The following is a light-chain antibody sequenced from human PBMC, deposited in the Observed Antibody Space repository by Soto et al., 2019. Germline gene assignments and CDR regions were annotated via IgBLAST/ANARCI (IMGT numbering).Light chain of an antibody. CDR1: QSVRNN. CDR2: GAS. CDR3: QQYKNWPRT. J-gene: IGKJ1*01. V-gene: IGKV3-15*01. Sequence: EVVMTQSPVTLSLSPGESATLSCWASQSVRNNLAWYQQKPGQAPILLIYGASTRATGIPDRFSGSGSGTEFTLTISSLQSEDFAVYYCQQYKNWPRTFGQGTKVDNK.